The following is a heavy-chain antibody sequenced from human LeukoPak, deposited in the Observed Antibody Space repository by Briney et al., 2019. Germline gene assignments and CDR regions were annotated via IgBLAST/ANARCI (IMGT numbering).Heavy chain of an antibody. J-gene: IGHJ4*02. D-gene: IGHD2-2*02. CDR2: MYYSSGNT. CDR3: ASSVGYCSSTSCYNPY. V-gene: IGHV4-38-2*01. CDR1: GFTFSHYG. Sequence: GSLRLSCAASGFTFSHYGMTWVRQAPGKGLEWIGSMYYSSGNTYYNPSLKSRVTISVDTSKNQFSLKLSSVTAADTAVYYCASSVGYCSSTSCYNPYWGQGTLVTVSS.